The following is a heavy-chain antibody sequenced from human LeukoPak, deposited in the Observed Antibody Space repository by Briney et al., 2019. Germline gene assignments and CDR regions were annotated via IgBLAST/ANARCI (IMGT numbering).Heavy chain of an antibody. Sequence: SETLSLTCTVSGDSISSSSYYWGWIRQPPGKGLEWIGSIYYSGSTYYNPSLKSRVTISVDTSKNQFSLKLSSVTAADTAVYYCARSGIVDYWGQGTLVTVSS. CDR1: GDSISSSSYY. V-gene: IGHV4-39*01. D-gene: IGHD3-10*01. CDR3: ARSGIVDY. CDR2: IYYSGST. J-gene: IGHJ4*02.